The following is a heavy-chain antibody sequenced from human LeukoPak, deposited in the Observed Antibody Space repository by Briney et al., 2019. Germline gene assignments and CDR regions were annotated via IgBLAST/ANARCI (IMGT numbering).Heavy chain of an antibody. J-gene: IGHJ4*03. Sequence: GAALKVSCKCSGYTFKSYDVIWVRQAPGQGLEWMGWISTDTGKTNYAQSLQGRVTMTTDTSTTTAYMELRSLRPDDTAVYYCARGATYGTNTWTLRWGYFDSWGQGTLVTVSS. CDR1: GYTFKSYD. V-gene: IGHV1-18*01. D-gene: IGHD4-23*01. CDR2: ISTDTGKT. CDR3: ARGATYGTNTWTLRWGYFDS.